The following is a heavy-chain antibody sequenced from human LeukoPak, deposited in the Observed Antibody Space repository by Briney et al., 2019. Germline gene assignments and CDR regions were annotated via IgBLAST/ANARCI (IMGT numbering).Heavy chain of an antibody. Sequence: PSETLSLTCTVSGGSIGSYYWTWIRQPAGKRLEWIGRIFSNGRSNYDPSLESRVTMSVGTSKSQVSLNLSSVTAADTAVYYCAKMQGYFDYWGQGTLVPVSS. CDR2: IFSNGRS. V-gene: IGHV4-4*07. CDR1: GGSIGSYY. CDR3: AKMQGYFDY. J-gene: IGHJ4*02.